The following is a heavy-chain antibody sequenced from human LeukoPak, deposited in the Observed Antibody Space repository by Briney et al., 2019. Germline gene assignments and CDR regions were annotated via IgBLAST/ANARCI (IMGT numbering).Heavy chain of an antibody. CDR1: GGSFSGYY. CDR3: ARAPGGYSYGDY. V-gene: IGHV4-34*01. J-gene: IGHJ4*02. CDR2: INHSGIT. D-gene: IGHD5-18*01. Sequence: SETLSLTCAVYGGSFSGYYWNWIRQPPGKGLEWIGEINHSGITNYNPSLKSRVTISVDKSKNQFSLKLNSVTAADTAIYYCARAPGGYSYGDYWGQGTLVTVSS.